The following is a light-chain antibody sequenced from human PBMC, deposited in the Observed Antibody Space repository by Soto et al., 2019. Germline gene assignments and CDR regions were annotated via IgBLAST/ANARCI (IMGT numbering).Light chain of an antibody. CDR1: QSVSISY. CDR2: GAS. CDR3: QQYGSSPRT. J-gene: IGKJ1*01. Sequence: EMVLTQSPGTLSLSPGERDTRSCRASQSVSISYLAWYQQKPGQAPRLLIYGASSRATGIPDRFSGSGSGTDFTLTISRLEPEDFAVYYCQQYGSSPRTFGQGTKVEIK. V-gene: IGKV3-20*01.